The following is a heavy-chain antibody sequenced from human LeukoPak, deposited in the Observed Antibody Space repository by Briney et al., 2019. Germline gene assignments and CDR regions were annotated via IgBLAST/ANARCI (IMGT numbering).Heavy chain of an antibody. J-gene: IGHJ3*02. V-gene: IGHV1-69*01. CDR2: IIPIFGTA. Sequence: SVKVSCKASGGTFSSYAISWVRQAPGQGLEWMGGIIPIFGTANYAQKFQGRVTITADESTSTAYMELSSLRSEDTAVYYCARHKSGWFYDAFDIWGQGTMVTVSS. CDR3: ARHKSGWFYDAFDI. CDR1: GGTFSSYA. D-gene: IGHD6-19*01.